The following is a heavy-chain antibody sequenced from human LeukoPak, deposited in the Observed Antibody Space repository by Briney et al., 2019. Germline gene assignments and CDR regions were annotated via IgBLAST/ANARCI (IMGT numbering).Heavy chain of an antibody. V-gene: IGHV1-69*01. CDR3: ARLRLDLPPDIVVVPAAMDDY. CDR2: IIPIFGTA. D-gene: IGHD2-2*01. CDR1: GGTFSSYA. J-gene: IGHJ4*02. Sequence: SVKVSCKASGGTFSSYAISGVRQAPGQGLEWMGGIIPIFGTANYAQKFQGRVTITADESTSTAYMELSSLRSEDTAVYYCARLRLDLPPDIVVVPAAMDDYWGQGTLVTVSS.